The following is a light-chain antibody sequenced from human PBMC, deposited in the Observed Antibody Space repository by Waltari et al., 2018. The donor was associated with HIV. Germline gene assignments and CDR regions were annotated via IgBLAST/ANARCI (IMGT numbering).Light chain of an antibody. V-gene: IGKV1-39*01. CDR3: QQSYTTPWT. CDR2: AAS. CDR1: QSISNY. Sequence: DIQLTQSPSSLSASVGDRVSITCRASQSISNYLNWYQHKLGKAPKLLIYAASILQSGVPSRFSGSGSGTDFTLTITSLQPEDFAIYYCQQSYTTPWTFGQGTKVEI. J-gene: IGKJ1*01.